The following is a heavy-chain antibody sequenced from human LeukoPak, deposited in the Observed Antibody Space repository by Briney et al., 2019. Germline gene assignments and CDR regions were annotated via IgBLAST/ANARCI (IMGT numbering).Heavy chain of an antibody. Sequence: PGGTLRLSCAASGFTFSSYGMSWVRQAPGKGLEWVSVISDSSGTTYYADSVKGRFTISRDNSKNTLYLQMNSLRAEDTAVYYCAKDPSHLPYDSSGYGPFRNGFDYWGQGTLVTVSS. CDR2: ISDSSGTT. J-gene: IGHJ4*02. CDR3: AKDPSHLPYDSSGYGPFRNGFDY. CDR1: GFTFSSYG. V-gene: IGHV3-23*01. D-gene: IGHD3-22*01.